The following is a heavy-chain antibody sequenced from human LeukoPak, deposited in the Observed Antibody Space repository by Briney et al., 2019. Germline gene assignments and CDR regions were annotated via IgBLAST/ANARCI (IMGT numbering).Heavy chain of an antibody. CDR3: ARVGVPAAISGFFQH. D-gene: IGHD2-2*02. V-gene: IGHV1-69*05. CDR1: GGTFSSYA. CDR2: IIPIFGTA. J-gene: IGHJ1*01. Sequence: SVKVSCKASGGTFSSYAISWVRQAPGQGLEWMGGIIPIFGTANYAQKFQGRVTITTDESTSTAYMELSSLRSEDTAVYYCARVGVPAAISGFFQHWSQGTLVTVSS.